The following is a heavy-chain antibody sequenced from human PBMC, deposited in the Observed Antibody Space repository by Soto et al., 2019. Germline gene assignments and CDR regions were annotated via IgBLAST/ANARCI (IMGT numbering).Heavy chain of an antibody. D-gene: IGHD4-17*01. Sequence: SGTLSLTFTVSGGSISSSSYYWGWIRQPPGKGLEWIGSIYYSGSTYYNPSLKSRVTISVDTSKNQFSLKLSSVTAADTAVYYCARLTTVTTQNFDYWGQGTLVTVS. J-gene: IGHJ4*02. V-gene: IGHV4-39*01. CDR3: ARLTTVTTQNFDY. CDR1: GGSISSSSYY. CDR2: IYYSGST.